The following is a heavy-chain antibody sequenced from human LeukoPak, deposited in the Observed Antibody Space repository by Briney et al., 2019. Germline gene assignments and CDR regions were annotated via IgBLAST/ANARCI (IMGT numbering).Heavy chain of an antibody. CDR2: IYYSGST. J-gene: IGHJ4*02. D-gene: IGHD1-26*01. Sequence: SETLSLTCTVSGGSISSHYWSWIRQPPGKGLEWIGYIYYSGSTNYNPSLKSRVTISVDTSKNQFSLKLSSVTAADTAVYYCARYKFQVGATNSDYWGQGTLVTVSS. CDR1: GGSISSHY. V-gene: IGHV4-59*11. CDR3: ARYKFQVGATNSDY.